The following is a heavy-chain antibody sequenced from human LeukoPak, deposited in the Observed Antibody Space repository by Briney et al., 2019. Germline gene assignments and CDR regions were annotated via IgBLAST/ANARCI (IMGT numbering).Heavy chain of an antibody. J-gene: IGHJ4*02. Sequence: SETLSLTCTVSGASFSNDYWSWVRQAPGKGLEWIGEINHSGSTNYNPSLKSRVTISVDTSKNQFSLKLSSVTAADTAVYYCAMVVPAALSDYWGQGTLVTVSS. V-gene: IGHV4-34*01. D-gene: IGHD2-2*01. CDR1: GASFSNDY. CDR3: AMVVPAALSDY. CDR2: INHSGST.